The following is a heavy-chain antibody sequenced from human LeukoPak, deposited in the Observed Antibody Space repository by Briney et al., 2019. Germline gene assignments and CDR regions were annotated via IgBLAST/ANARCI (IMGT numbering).Heavy chain of an antibody. CDR3: THWTRHDGYCSGGSCYGLHY. D-gene: IGHD2-15*01. J-gene: IGHJ4*02. CDR1: GFSLSTRGVG. Sequence: SAPTLVNPTQTLTLTCTFSGFSLSTRGVGVGWVRQTPGKALEWLALIYWDDDERYSPSLNSRLTITKDTSKDQVVLTVTDMEAVDTATYYCTHWTRHDGYCSGGSCYGLHYWGQGTLVTVSS. CDR2: IYWDDDE. V-gene: IGHV2-5*02.